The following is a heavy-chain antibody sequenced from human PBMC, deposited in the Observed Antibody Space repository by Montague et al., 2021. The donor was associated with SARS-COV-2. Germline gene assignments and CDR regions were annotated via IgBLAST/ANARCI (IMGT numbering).Heavy chain of an antibody. D-gene: IGHD1-14*01. CDR1: GFPFSNYW. CDR3: AREVFKEGDY. J-gene: IGHJ4*02. Sequence: SLRLSWAASGFPFSNYWMHWVHQAPGEGLVWVSLISSDGRTTSYVDSVKGRFTISRDNARNTLYLQMTSLRADDTAVYYCAREVFKEGDYWGQGTLVTVSS. CDR2: ISSDGRTT. V-gene: IGHV3-74*01.